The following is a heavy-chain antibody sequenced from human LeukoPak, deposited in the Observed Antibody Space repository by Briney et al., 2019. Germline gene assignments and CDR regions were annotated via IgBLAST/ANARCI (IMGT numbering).Heavy chain of an antibody. CDR2: INHSGST. V-gene: IGHV4-34*01. CDR3: GGGGVTTEDTDAFDI. CDR1: GGSFSGYY. D-gene: IGHD4-17*01. J-gene: IGHJ3*02. Sequence: SETLSLTCAVYGGSFSGYYWSWIRQPPGKGLEWIGEINHSGSTNYNPSLKSRVTISVDTSKNQFSLKLSSVTAADTAVYYCGGGGVTTEDTDAFDIWGQGTMVTGSS.